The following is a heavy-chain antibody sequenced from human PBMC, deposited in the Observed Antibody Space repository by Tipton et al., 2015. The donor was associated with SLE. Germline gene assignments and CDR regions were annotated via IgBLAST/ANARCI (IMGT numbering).Heavy chain of an antibody. CDR3: AHANWGTNFAY. D-gene: IGHD7-27*01. J-gene: IGHJ4*02. V-gene: IGHV4-39*06. CDR1: GGSISSSSYY. Sequence: TLSPTCTVSGGSISSSSYYWAWIRQPPGKGLEWIGSIYYSGSTYYNPSLESRVTISVDTSKNQFPLKLSSVTAADTAVFYCAHANWGTNFAYWGQGTLVTVSS. CDR2: IYYSGST.